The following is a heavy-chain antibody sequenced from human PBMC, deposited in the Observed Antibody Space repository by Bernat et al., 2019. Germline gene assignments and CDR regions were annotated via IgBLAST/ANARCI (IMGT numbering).Heavy chain of an antibody. CDR1: GGSISSYY. Sequence: QVQLQESGPGLVKPSETLSLTCTVSGGSISSYYWSWIRQPPGKGLEWIGYIYYSGSTNYNPSLKSRVTISVDTSKSQFSLKLSSVTAADTAVYYCARDQIAVAGTNWYFDLWGRGTLVTVSS. CDR3: ARDQIAVAGTNWYFDL. V-gene: IGHV4-59*01. D-gene: IGHD6-19*01. CDR2: IYYSGST. J-gene: IGHJ2*01.